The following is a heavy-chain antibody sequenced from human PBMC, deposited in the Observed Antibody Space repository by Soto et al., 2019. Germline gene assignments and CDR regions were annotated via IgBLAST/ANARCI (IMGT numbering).Heavy chain of an antibody. D-gene: IGHD3-3*01. CDR3: AREDYDFWSGPEYYYMDV. V-gene: IGHV1-3*01. J-gene: IGHJ6*03. CDR1: GYTFTSYA. Sequence: ASVKVSCKASGYTFTSYAMHWVRQAPGQRLEWMGWINAGNGNTKYSQKFQGRVTITRDTSASTAHMELSSLRSEDTAVYYCAREDYDFWSGPEYYYMDVWGKGTTVTVSS. CDR2: INAGNGNT.